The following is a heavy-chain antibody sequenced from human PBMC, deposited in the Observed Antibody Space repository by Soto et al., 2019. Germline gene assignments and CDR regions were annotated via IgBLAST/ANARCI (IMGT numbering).Heavy chain of an antibody. CDR3: ARAPVIFGVAQPLAY. V-gene: IGHV1-18*01. CDR1: GYTFTSYG. Sequence: GASVKVSCKASGYTFTSYGISWVRQAPGQGLEWMGWISAYNGNTNYAQKLQGRVTMTTDTSTSTAYMELRSLRSDDTAVYYCARAPVIFGVAQPLAYWGQGTLVTVSS. CDR2: ISAYNGNT. D-gene: IGHD3-3*02. J-gene: IGHJ4*02.